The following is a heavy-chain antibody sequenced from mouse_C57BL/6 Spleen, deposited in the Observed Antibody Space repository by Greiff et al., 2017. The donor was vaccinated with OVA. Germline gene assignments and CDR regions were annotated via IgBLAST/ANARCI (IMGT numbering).Heavy chain of an antibody. CDR2: IDPSDSYT. D-gene: IGHD3-1*01. Sequence: QVHVKQPGAELVKPGASVKLSCKASGYTFTSYWMQWVKQRPGQGLEWIGEIDPSDSYTNYNQKFKGKATLTVDTSSSTAYMQLSSLTSEDSAVYYCARFRAPYWYFDVWGTGTTVTVSS. J-gene: IGHJ1*03. CDR1: GYTFTSYW. CDR3: ARFRAPYWYFDV. V-gene: IGHV1-50*01.